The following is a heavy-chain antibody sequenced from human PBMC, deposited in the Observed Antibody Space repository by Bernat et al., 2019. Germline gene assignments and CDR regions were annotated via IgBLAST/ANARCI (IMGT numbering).Heavy chain of an antibody. CDR3: ARDFIRSGGSAGY. CDR1: GFTFSSYA. CDR2: ISYDGSNK. Sequence: VQLVESGGGLVQPGGSLRLSCAASGFTFSSYAMHWVRQAPGKGLEWVAVISYDGSNKYYADSVKGRFTISRDNSKNTLYLQMNSLRAEDTAVYYCARDFIRSGGSAGYWGQGTLVTVSS. J-gene: IGHJ4*02. V-gene: IGHV3-30-3*01. D-gene: IGHD2-15*01.